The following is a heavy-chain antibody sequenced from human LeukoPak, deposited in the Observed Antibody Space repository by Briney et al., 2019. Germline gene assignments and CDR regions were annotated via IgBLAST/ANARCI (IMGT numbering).Heavy chain of an antibody. CDR2: MNPNNGNT. CDR1: GYTLNNHY. D-gene: IGHD3-10*01. CDR3: VRDGEGVAISVNYWFDP. J-gene: IGHJ5*02. Sequence: GASVNVSCTASGYTLNNHYMYWVRQAPGQGLEWMGWMNPNNGNTGYAQKFQGRVTMTRDTSISTAYMELRGLRSEDTAVYYCVRDGEGVAISVNYWFDPWGQGTLVTVSS. V-gene: IGHV1-8*02.